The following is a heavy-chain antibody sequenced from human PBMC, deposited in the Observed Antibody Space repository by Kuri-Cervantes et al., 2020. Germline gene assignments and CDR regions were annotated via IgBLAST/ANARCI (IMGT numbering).Heavy chain of an antibody. CDR1: GFTVSSNY. CDR3: ARAGTMVRTRMDV. V-gene: IGHV3-11*01. Sequence: GGSLRLSCAASGFTVSSNYMSWIRQAPGKGLEWVSYISSSGSTIYYADSVKGRFTISRDNAKNSLYLQMNSLRAEDTAVYYCARAGTMVRTRMDVWGQGTTVTVSS. CDR2: ISSSGSTI. J-gene: IGHJ6*02. D-gene: IGHD3-10*01.